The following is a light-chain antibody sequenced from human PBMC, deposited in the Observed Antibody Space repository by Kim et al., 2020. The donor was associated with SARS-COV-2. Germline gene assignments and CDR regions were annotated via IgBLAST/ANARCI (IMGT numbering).Light chain of an antibody. V-gene: IGKV1-5*03. CDR1: VSVASW. J-gene: IGKJ1*01. CDR2: AAK. CDR3: QQYESYSWT. Sequence: IQLTQSPPTLSASVGDRVIITCRASVSVASWLAWYQLKPGKAPKLLIHAAKTLAPEVPLRFSGSGFRTEFTLTISSLQPDDVATYYCQQYESYSWTFGAGTKVDIK.